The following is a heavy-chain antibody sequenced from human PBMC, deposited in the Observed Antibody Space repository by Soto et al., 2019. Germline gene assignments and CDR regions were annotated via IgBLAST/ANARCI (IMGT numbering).Heavy chain of an antibody. CDR2: IYSRGGT. CDR3: ARGGSGSQTVGY. V-gene: IGHV3-66*01. J-gene: IGHJ4*02. Sequence: EVQVVESGGGLVQPGGSLRLSCAASGFTVSNNYMTWVRQAPGKGLEWVSLIYSRGGTDYADSVKGRFTISRDNSKNRVYLQLNSLRVEATAVYYCARGGSGSQTVGYWGQGARVTVSS. CDR1: GFTVSNNY. D-gene: IGHD1-26*01.